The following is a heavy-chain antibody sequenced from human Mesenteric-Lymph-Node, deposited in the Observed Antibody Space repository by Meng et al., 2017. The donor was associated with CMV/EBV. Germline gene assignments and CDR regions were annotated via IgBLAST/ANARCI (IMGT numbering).Heavy chain of an antibody. Sequence: GGSLRPSCAVSGFTPTTYAVHWVRQAPGKGLGWVTLMSYEGTNKYFADSVKGRFTISRDNSKNTLYLQMNSLRAEDTAVYSCARAAGKYCSSTSCAGLWFDPWGQGTLVTVSS. D-gene: IGHD2-2*01. CDR3: ARAAGKYCSSTSCAGLWFDP. CDR1: GFTPTTYA. J-gene: IGHJ5*02. CDR2: MSYEGTNK. V-gene: IGHV3-30*14.